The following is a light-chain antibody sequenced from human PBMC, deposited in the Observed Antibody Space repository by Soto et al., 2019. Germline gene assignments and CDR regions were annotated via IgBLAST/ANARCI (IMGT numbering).Light chain of an antibody. CDR2: QAS. V-gene: IGKV1-5*03. CDR1: QSLNSE. Sequence: DIQMTQSPSTLSGSVGARVTITCRASQSLNSELAWYQQKPGKAPNLLIYQASSLKGGVPSRFTGTGSGTEFTLTISSLQPDDSATYYCQQYNAYSLTFGGGTKVEIK. J-gene: IGKJ4*01. CDR3: QQYNAYSLT.